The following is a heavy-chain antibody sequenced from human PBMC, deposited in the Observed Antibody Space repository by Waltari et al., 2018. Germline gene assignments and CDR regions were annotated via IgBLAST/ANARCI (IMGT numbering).Heavy chain of an antibody. V-gene: IGHV3-21*03. CDR2: ISSSSSYI. Sequence: EVQLVESGGGLVKPGGSLRLSCAASGFTFSSYSMNWVRQPPGKGLEWVSSISSSSSYIYYADSVKGRFTISRDNAKNSLYLQMNSLRAEDTAVYYCARDQIAIKGLGFDYWGQGTLVTVSS. D-gene: IGHD2-21*01. J-gene: IGHJ4*02. CDR3: ARDQIAIKGLGFDY. CDR1: GFTFSSYS.